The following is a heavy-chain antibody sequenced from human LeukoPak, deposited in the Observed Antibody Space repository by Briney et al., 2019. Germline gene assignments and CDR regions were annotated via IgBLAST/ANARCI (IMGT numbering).Heavy chain of an antibody. CDR2: IYYSGST. Sequence: SETLSLTCTVSGGSISSSSYDWGWIRQPPGKGLEWIGSIYYSGSTYYNPSLKSRVTISVDTSKNQFSLKLSSVTAADTAVYYCASPLLCFDGLLFGYWGQGTLVTVSS. CDR3: ASPLLCFDGLLFGY. CDR1: GGSISSSSYD. D-gene: IGHD3-9*01. V-gene: IGHV4-39*01. J-gene: IGHJ4*02.